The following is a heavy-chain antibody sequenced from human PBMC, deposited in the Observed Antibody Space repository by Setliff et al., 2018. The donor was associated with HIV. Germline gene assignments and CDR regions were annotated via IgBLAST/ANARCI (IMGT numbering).Heavy chain of an antibody. CDR2: IIPMFGTL. V-gene: IGHV1-69*05. Sequence: SVKVSCKASGGTFSSYAINWVRQAPGQGLEWMGGIIPMFGTLNFAQKFQGRVTITTDESTSTAHMELNSLRSEDTAVYYCARGHSHGYGYSGSYGPFDIWGQGTMVTVSS. CDR1: GGTFSSYA. D-gene: IGHD1-26*01. CDR3: ARGHSHGYGYSGSYGPFDI. J-gene: IGHJ3*02.